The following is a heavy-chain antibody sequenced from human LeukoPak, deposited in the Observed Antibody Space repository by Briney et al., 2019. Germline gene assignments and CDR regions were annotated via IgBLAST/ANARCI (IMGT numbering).Heavy chain of an antibody. CDR2: MNPNSANT. D-gene: IGHD4-23*01. V-gene: IGHV1-8*02. J-gene: IGHJ4*02. CDR3: ARFYGGNSGFDY. CDR1: GYTFTGYY. Sequence: ASVKVSCKTSGYTFTGYYMHWVRQAPGQGLEWMGWMNPNSANTGYAQKFQGRVTMTRNTSISTAYMELSSLRSEDTAVYYCARFYGGNSGFDYWGQGTLVTVSS.